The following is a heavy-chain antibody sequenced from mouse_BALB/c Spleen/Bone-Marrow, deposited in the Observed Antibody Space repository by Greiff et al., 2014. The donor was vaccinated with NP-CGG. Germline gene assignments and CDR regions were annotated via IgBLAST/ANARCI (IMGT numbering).Heavy chain of an antibody. CDR3: ASRGDYSYSMDY. Sequence: VNVVESGAELVRPGSSVKISCKASGYAFSNYWMNWMKQRPGQGLEWIGQIYPGDGDTNYNGEFKGKATLTADKSSNTAYMQLSSLTSEDSAVYFCASRGDYSYSMDYWGQGTSVTVSS. J-gene: IGHJ4*01. D-gene: IGHD1-1*01. CDR1: GYAFSNYW. CDR2: IYPGDGDT. V-gene: IGHV1-80*01.